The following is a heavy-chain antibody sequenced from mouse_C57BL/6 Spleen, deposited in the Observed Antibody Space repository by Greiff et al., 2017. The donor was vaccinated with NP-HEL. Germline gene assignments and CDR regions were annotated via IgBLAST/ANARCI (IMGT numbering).Heavy chain of an antibody. CDR3: SYYDGSGEYYAMAY. J-gene: IGHJ4*01. CDR2: IYPCSGST. CDR1: GYTFTSYW. Sequence: VQLQQPGAELVKPGASVKMSCKASGYTFTSYWITWVKQRPGQGLEWIGDIYPCSGSTNYNEKFKSKATLTVDTSSSTAYMQLSSLTSADSAVDYCSYYDGSGEYYAMAYWGQGTSVTVSS. V-gene: IGHV1-55*01. D-gene: IGHD1-1*01.